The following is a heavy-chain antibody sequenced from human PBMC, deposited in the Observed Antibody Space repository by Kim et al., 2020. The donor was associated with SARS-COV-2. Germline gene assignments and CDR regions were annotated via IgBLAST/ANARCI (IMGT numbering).Heavy chain of an antibody. J-gene: IGHJ3*02. CDR3: ARWGLAAAGDSFDI. D-gene: IGHD6-13*01. V-gene: IGHV3-48*02. Sequence: ASVHCRFTISRDNAKNSLYLQMTSLRDDDTAVYYCARWGLAAAGDSFDIWAQGTMLTVSS.